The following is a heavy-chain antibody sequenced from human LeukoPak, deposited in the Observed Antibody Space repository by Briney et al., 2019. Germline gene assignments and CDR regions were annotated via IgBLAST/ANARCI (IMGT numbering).Heavy chain of an antibody. CDR1: GGNFRNYG. CDR2: MLPIFGTA. J-gene: IGHJ4*02. Sequence: SVKVSCKASGGNFRNYGFHWVRQAPGQGLEWMGGMLPIFGTANYAQKFQGRVTITADESSNTASLDLSSLTSEDTAVYYCATDPNLYSSTSGYFDFWGQGTLVTVSS. V-gene: IGHV1-69*13. D-gene: IGHD6-6*01. CDR3: ATDPNLYSSTSGYFDF.